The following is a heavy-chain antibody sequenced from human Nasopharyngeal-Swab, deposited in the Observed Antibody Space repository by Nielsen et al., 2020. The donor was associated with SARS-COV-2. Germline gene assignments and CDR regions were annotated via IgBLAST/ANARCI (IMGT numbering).Heavy chain of an antibody. V-gene: IGHV3-23*01. J-gene: IGHJ4*02. D-gene: IGHD5-18*01. CDR2: ISGSGGST. Sequence: GESLKISCAASGLTFSSYAMSWVRQAPGKGLEWVSAISGSGGSTYYADSVKGRFTISRDNSKNTLYLQMNSLRAEDTAVYYCAKDQNGYSFGHFLFWGQGTLVTVSS. CDR1: GLTFSSYA. CDR3: AKDQNGYSFGHFLF.